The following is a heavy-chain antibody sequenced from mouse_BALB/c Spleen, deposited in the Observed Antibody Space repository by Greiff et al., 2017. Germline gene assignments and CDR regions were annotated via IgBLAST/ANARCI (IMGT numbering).Heavy chain of an antibody. Sequence: EVMLVESGGGLVKPGGSLKLSCAASGFTFSDYYMYWVRQTPEKRLEWVATISDGGSYTYYPDSVKGRFTISRDNAKNNLYLQMSSLKSEDTAMYYCAPYGNYAMDYWGQGTSVTGSS. J-gene: IGHJ4*01. CDR2: ISDGGSYT. CDR1: GFTFSDYY. D-gene: IGHD2-10*02. V-gene: IGHV5-4*02. CDR3: APYGNYAMDY.